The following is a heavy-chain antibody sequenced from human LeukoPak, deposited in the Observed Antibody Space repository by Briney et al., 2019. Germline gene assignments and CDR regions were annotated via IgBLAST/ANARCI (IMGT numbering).Heavy chain of an antibody. CDR3: AKDWCTYYYAASGYSSDY. J-gene: IGHJ4*02. CDR1: GFAFSDYG. D-gene: IGHD3-22*01. V-gene: IGHV3-30*18. CDR2: VSFDGSNK. Sequence: PGRSLSLSCAASGFAFSDYGMHWVRQAPGKGVEWLAIVSFDGSNKIYANSVTGQITISKANSANTLYLQMNSLRAEDTAVSDCAKDWCTYYYAASGYSSDYWGQGTLVTVSS.